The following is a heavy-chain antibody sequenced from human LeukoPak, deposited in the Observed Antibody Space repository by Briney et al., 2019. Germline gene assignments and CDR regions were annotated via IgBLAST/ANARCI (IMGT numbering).Heavy chain of an antibody. D-gene: IGHD5-18*01. CDR2: IYYSGST. CDR3: ARYTAMVAFHAHGFDI. J-gene: IGHJ3*02. CDR1: GGSISSSSYY. Sequence: PSETLSLTCTVSGGSISSSSYYWGWIRQPPGKGLEWIGSIYYSGSTYYNPSLKSRVTISVDTSKNRFSLKLSSVTAADTAVYYCARYTAMVAFHAHGFDIWGQGTMVTVSS. V-gene: IGHV4-39*07.